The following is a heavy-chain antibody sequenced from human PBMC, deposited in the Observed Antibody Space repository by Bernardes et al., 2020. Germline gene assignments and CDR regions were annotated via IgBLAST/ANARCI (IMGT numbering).Heavy chain of an antibody. V-gene: IGHV3-53*01. CDR1: GFTVSSNY. Sequence: GGSLRLSCAASGFTVSSNYMSWVRQAPGKGLEWVSVIYSGGSTYYADSVKGRFTISRDNSKNTLYLQMNSLRAEDTAVYYCARDRVGYCSSTSCYVHYYYGMDVWGKGTTVTVSS. J-gene: IGHJ6*04. CDR3: ARDRVGYCSSTSCYVHYYYGMDV. CDR2: IYSGGST. D-gene: IGHD2-2*01.